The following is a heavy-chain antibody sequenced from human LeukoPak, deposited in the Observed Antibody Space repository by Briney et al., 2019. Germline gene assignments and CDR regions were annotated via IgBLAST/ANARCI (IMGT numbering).Heavy chain of an antibody. CDR3: ARLRAQQLVFDY. Sequence: SETLSLTCTVSGGSISSHYWSWIRHPPGKGLEWIGYIYYSGSTNYNPSLKSRVTISVDTSKNQFSLKLSSVTAADTAVYYCARLRAQQLVFDYWGQGTLVTVSS. V-gene: IGHV4-59*11. CDR1: GGSISSHY. J-gene: IGHJ4*02. D-gene: IGHD6-6*01. CDR2: IYYSGST.